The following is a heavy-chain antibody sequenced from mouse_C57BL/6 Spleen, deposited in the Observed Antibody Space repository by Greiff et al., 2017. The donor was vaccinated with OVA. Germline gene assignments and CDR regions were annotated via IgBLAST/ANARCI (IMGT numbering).Heavy chain of an antibody. CDR3: AREGGYSGYFDY. CDR2: IYPGDGDT. D-gene: IGHD2-3*01. V-gene: IGHV1-82*01. Sequence: VQLQQSGPELVKPGASVKISCKASGYAFSSSWMNWVKQRPGKGLEWIGRIYPGDGDTNYNGKFKGKATLTADKSSSTAYMQLSSLTSEDSAVYFCAREGGYSGYFDYWGQGTTLTVSS. J-gene: IGHJ2*01. CDR1: GYAFSSSW.